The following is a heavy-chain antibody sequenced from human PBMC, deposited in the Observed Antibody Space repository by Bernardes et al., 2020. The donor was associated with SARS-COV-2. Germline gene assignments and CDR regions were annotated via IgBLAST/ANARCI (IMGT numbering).Heavy chain of an antibody. CDR2: IYYSGST. Sequence: SDTLPRTCTVSGGSISSGGYYWSWIRQHPGKGLEWIGYIYYSGSTYYNPSLKSRVTISVDTSKNQFSLKLSSVTAADTAVYYCARARITMIVVVTEFDYWGQGTLVTVSS. J-gene: IGHJ4*02. CDR1: GGSISSGGYY. CDR3: ARARITMIVVVTEFDY. D-gene: IGHD3-22*01. V-gene: IGHV4-31*03.